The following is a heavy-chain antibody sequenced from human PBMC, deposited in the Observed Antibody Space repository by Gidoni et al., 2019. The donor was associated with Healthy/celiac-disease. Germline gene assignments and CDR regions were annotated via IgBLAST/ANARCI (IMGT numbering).Heavy chain of an antibody. Sequence: EVQLVESGGGLVKPGGSLRLSCAAPGFPFRNAWMSWDRQAPGKGLEWVGRIKSKIDGGTTDYAAPVKGRFTISRDDSKNTLYLQMNSLKTEDTAVYYCTTGSGWHHYPPYFDDWGQGTLVTVSS. V-gene: IGHV3-15*01. D-gene: IGHD6-19*01. CDR3: TTGSGWHHYPPYFDD. CDR2: IKSKIDGGTT. J-gene: IGHJ4*02. CDR1: GFPFRNAW.